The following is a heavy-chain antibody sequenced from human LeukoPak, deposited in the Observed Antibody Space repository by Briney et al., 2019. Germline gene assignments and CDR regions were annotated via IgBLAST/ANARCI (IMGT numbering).Heavy chain of an antibody. CDR3: ARWFDAFDI. J-gene: IGHJ3*02. CDR2: IYTGGST. Sequence: GGSLRLSCAASGFTVSSSYMYWVRQSPGRGLEWVSVIYTGGSTNYADSVKGRFSISRDNSKNTVHLQMNSLRAVDTALYYCARWFDAFDIWGQGTMVTVSS. CDR1: GFTVSSSY. D-gene: IGHD3-10*01. V-gene: IGHV3-66*01.